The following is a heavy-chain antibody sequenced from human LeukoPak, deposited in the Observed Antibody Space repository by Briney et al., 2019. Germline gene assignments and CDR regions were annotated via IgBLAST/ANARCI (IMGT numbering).Heavy chain of an antibody. Sequence: PGGSLRLSCAASGFTFSDYGMVWVRQAPGKGLEWVAFIRYDGSNKYYADSVKGRFTISRDNSKNTLYLQMNSLRAEDTAVYYCADGWGVRGVAFDIWGQGTMVTVSS. CDR1: GFTFSDYG. J-gene: IGHJ3*02. V-gene: IGHV3-30*02. CDR3: ADGWGVRGVAFDI. CDR2: IRYDGSNK. D-gene: IGHD3-10*01.